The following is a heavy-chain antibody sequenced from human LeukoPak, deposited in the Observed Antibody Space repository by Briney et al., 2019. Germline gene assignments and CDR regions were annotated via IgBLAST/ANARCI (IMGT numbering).Heavy chain of an antibody. CDR2: ISYDESNK. Sequence: GGSLRLSCVASGITFSSYGMHWVRQAPGKGLEWVAVISYDESNKYYADSVKGRFTISRDNSKDALYLQMNSLRPDDTATYYCARGNGLSSGWYEFDYWGQGILVTVSS. CDR1: GITFSSYG. V-gene: IGHV3-30*03. CDR3: ARGNGLSSGWYEFDY. J-gene: IGHJ4*02. D-gene: IGHD6-19*01.